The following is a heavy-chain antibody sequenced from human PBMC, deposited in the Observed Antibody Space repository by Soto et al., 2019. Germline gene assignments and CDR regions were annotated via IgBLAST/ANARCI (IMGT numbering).Heavy chain of an antibody. Sequence: GGSLRLSCAASGFTFSSYGMHWVRQAPGKGLEWVAVIWYDGSNKYYADSVKGRFTISRDNSKNTLYLQMNSLRAEDTAVYYCARDRGWELPKYYYYGMDVWGQGTTVTVSS. CDR1: GFTFSSYG. J-gene: IGHJ6*02. D-gene: IGHD1-26*01. CDR3: ARDRGWELPKYYYYGMDV. V-gene: IGHV3-33*01. CDR2: IWYDGSNK.